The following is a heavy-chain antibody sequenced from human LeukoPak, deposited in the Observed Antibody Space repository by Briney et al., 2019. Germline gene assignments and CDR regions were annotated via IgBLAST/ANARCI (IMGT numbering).Heavy chain of an antibody. Sequence: SETRSLTCTVSGGSISSYYWSWIRQPPGKGLEWIGYIYYSGSTNYNPSLKSRVTISVDTSKNQFSLKLSSVTAADTAVYYCARVYGSGSYYVGPPDVWGQGTTVTVSS. D-gene: IGHD3-10*01. CDR2: IYYSGST. J-gene: IGHJ6*02. V-gene: IGHV4-59*01. CDR1: GGSISSYY. CDR3: ARVYGSGSYYVGPPDV.